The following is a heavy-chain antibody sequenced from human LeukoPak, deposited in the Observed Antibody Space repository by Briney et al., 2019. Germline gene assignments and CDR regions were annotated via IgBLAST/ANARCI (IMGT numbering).Heavy chain of an antibody. CDR1: GGSISSTNW. CDR3: TRVGGSAAGKLDY. V-gene: IGHV4-4*02. D-gene: IGHD6-13*01. J-gene: IGHJ4*02. CDR2: IYHHGNT. Sequence: SETLSLTCAVSGGSISSTNWWSWVRQPPGKGLEWIGEIYHHGNTNYNPSLKSRVTISLDKSKNQLYLKLSSVTAADTAVYYCTRVGGSAAGKLDYWGQGTLVTVSS.